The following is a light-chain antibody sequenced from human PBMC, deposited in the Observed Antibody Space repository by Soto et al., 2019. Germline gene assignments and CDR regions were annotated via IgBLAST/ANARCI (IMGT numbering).Light chain of an antibody. CDR3: CSYAGSTTWV. Sequence: QSVLTQPASVSGSPGQSITISCTGTSSDVGNYNVVSWYQQHPGKAPKLMIYEVTKRPSGVSNRFSGSKSGNAASLTISGLQAEDEADDYCCSYAGSTTWVFGGGTKLTVL. J-gene: IGLJ3*02. V-gene: IGLV2-23*02. CDR1: SSDVGNYNV. CDR2: EVT.